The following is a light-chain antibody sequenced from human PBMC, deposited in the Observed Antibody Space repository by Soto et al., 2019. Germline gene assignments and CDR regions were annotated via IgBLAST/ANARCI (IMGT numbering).Light chain of an antibody. CDR1: QPIGNY. CDR3: QQTHAVPLT. CDR2: AAS. J-gene: IGKJ5*01. Sequence: DVQMTQSPSSLSASVGDRVTIACRASQPIGNYLNLYQQKPGEAPKVLIFAASSLRSGVPSRFSGSGYGTDFTLTINNLHPEDSATYYCQQTHAVPLTFGQGTRL. V-gene: IGKV1-39*01.